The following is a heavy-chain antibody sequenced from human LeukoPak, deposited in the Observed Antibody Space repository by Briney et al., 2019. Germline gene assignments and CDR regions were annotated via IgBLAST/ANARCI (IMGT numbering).Heavy chain of an antibody. V-gene: IGHV3-74*01. J-gene: IGHJ4*02. CDR1: GFTFSNYW. Sequence: PGGSLRLSCAASGFTFSNYWMHWVRQAPGKGLVWVSHINSDGSTTNYADSVKGRFTISRDNAKNTLYLQMNSLRAEDTAVYYCAKQHAATGGYFGYTGQGTLVTVSS. D-gene: IGHD1/OR15-1a*01. CDR2: INSDGSTT. CDR3: AKQHAATGGYFGY.